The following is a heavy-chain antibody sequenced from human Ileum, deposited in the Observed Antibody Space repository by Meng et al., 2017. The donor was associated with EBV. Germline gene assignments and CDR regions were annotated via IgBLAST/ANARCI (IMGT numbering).Heavy chain of an antibody. J-gene: IGHJ4*02. CDR2: IYYSGST. CDR1: GDSISSSNHW. Sequence: LQLRGSSAGLVKPPETLSLNCAVSGDSISSSNHWWGWIRQPPGKGLEWVGTIYYSGSTFYNPSLKRRVTISLDTSKNQFSLKVSSVTAADTAVYYCARRYYGVPFDNWGQGTLVTVSS. CDR3: ARRYYGVPFDN. D-gene: IGHD3-3*01. V-gene: IGHV4-39*01.